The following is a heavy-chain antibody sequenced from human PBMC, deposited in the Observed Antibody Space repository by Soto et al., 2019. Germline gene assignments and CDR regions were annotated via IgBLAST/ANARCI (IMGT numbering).Heavy chain of an antibody. CDR2: IFPSDPDT. V-gene: IGHV5-51*01. J-gene: IGHJ5*02. Sequence: GESLKISCRTSGYRFTSYWIAWVRQMPGKGLEWMGIIFPSDPDTRYSPSFQGQVTTSADRSTSTVFLQWASLKASDTAVYFCARKDKSGYFNWFDPWGQGTLVTVSS. CDR1: GYRFTSYW. CDR3: ARKDKSGYFNWFDP. D-gene: IGHD3-22*01.